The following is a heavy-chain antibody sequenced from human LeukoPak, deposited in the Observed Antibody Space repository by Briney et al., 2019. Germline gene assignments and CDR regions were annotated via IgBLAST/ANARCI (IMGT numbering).Heavy chain of an antibody. CDR1: GFIFTNFW. D-gene: IGHD5/OR15-5a*01. Sequence: GFLRLFCAASGFIFTNFWMSWVRQAPGKGLEWVANTRPDGSESYYVVSVKGRFTVSRDKAKNSLYLQMNTLRVENTAVYFCARDASVYYDSWGQGTLVTVSS. CDR2: TRPDGSES. CDR3: ARDASVYYDS. J-gene: IGHJ4*02. V-gene: IGHV3-7*01.